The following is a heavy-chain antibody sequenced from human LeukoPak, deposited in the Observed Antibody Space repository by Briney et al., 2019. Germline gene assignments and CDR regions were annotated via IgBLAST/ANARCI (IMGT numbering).Heavy chain of an antibody. CDR2: ISTNGETT. Sequence: PGGSLRLSCAASGITFTNYGMTWVRQAPGKGLEWVSSISTNGETTYYADSVKGRFTISRDNSKNTLYLQMNGLRGEDAAVYYCARQLGYCSGGGCHFDYWGQGTLITVSS. CDR3: ARQLGYCSGGGCHFDY. D-gene: IGHD2-15*01. CDR1: GITFTNYG. V-gene: IGHV3-23*01. J-gene: IGHJ4*01.